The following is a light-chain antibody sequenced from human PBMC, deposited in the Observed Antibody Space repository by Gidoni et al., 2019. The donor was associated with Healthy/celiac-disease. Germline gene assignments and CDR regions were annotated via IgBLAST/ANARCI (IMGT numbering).Light chain of an antibody. Sequence: QSALTQPPSASGSPGQPVTISCTGTSSDVGAYKYVSWYQQHPGKVPKLMIYEVSKRPSGVPDRFSGSKSGNTASLTVAGLQAEDEADYYCSSYAGSNNWVFGGGTKVTVL. CDR3: SSYAGSNNWV. V-gene: IGLV2-8*01. J-gene: IGLJ3*02. CDR1: SSDVGAYKY. CDR2: EVS.